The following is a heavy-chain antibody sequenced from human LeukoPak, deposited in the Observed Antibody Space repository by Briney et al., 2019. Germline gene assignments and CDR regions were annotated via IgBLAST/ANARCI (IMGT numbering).Heavy chain of an antibody. D-gene: IGHD2-8*01. V-gene: IGHV3-23*01. CDR1: GFTFSSYA. CDR2: ISGSGGST. CDR3: ARVLMGAFDI. J-gene: IGHJ3*02. Sequence: GGSLRLSCAASGFTFSSYAMSWVRQAPGKGLEWVSAISGSGGSTYYADSVKGRFTISRDNAKNSLYLQMNSLRAEDTAVYYCARVLMGAFDIWGQGTMVTVSS.